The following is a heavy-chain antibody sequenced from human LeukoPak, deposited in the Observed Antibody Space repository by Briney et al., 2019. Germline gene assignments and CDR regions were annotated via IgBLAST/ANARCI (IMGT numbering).Heavy chain of an antibody. Sequence: SETLSLTCTVSGGSISSYYWSWIRQPPGKGLEWIGYIYYSGSTNYNPSLKSRVIISVDTSKNQFSLKLSSVTAADTAVYYCARDDRAAAYDAFDIWGQGTMVTVSS. CDR3: ARDDRAAAYDAFDI. D-gene: IGHD6-13*01. J-gene: IGHJ3*02. CDR2: IYYSGST. V-gene: IGHV4-59*01. CDR1: GGSISSYY.